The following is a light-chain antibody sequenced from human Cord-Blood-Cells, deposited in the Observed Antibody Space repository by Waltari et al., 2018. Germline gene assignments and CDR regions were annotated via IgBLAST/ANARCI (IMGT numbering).Light chain of an antibody. CDR3: QQYNSYSQT. Sequence: DIQMTQSPSTLSASVGDRVTITCRASQGISSWLAWYQQKPGKAPKLLIYDASSLESGVPSRFSGSGSETEFTLTISSLQPDDFATYYCQQYNSYSQTFGQGTKLEIK. CDR2: DAS. J-gene: IGKJ2*01. CDR1: QGISSW. V-gene: IGKV1-5*01.